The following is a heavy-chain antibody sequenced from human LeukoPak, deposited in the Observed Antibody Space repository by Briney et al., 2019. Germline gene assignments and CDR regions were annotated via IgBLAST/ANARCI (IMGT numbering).Heavy chain of an antibody. D-gene: IGHD3-22*01. Sequence: GASVKVSCKASGYTFTSYDINWVRQAPGQGLEWMGWMNPNSGDTGYPQKFQGRVTMTTDTSTSTTYMELRSLRYDDTAVYYCARDSRAHPSWFDPWGQGTLVIVSS. CDR3: ARDSRAHPSWFDP. V-gene: IGHV1-8*01. J-gene: IGHJ5*02. CDR2: MNPNSGDT. CDR1: GYTFTSYD.